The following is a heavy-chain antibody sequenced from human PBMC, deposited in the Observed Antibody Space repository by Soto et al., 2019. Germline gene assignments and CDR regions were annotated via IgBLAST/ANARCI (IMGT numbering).Heavy chain of an antibody. D-gene: IGHD3-10*01. CDR1: GYTFTSYA. J-gene: IGHJ3*02. Sequence: ASVKVSCKASGYTFTSYAMHWVRQAPGQRLEWMGWINAGNGNTKYSQKFQGRVTITRDTSASTAYMELSSLRSEDTAVYCCARDWVYYGSGSYYPDAFDIWGQGTMVTVSS. V-gene: IGHV1-3*01. CDR3: ARDWVYYGSGSYYPDAFDI. CDR2: INAGNGNT.